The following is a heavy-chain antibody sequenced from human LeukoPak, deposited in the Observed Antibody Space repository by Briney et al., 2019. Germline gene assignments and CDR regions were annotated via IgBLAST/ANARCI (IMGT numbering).Heavy chain of an antibody. V-gene: IGHV4-34*01. CDR3: ARRLRPGSYYFDY. J-gene: IGHJ4*02. Sequence: SETLSLTCAVYGGSFSGYYWSWIRQPPGKGLEWIGEINHSGSTNYKPSLKSRVTISVDTSKNQFSLKLSSVTAADTAVYYCARRLRPGSYYFDYWGQGTLVTVCS. CDR1: GGSFSGYY. D-gene: IGHD4-17*01. CDR2: INHSGST.